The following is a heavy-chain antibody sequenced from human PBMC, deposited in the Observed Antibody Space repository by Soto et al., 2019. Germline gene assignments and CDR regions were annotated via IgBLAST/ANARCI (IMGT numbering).Heavy chain of an antibody. J-gene: IGHJ6*02. V-gene: IGHV3-7*01. CDR2: IKEDGSNHI. CDR1: GFTFSAYW. CDR3: AKDRGLGSPVSGGMDV. Sequence: GGSLRLSCAASGFTFSAYWMSWVRQAPGKGLEWVANIKEDGSNHIFHADSVKGRFTISRDNAKNSLYLQMNSLKAEDTAVYYCAKDRGLGSPVSGGMDVWGQGTTGTVSS. D-gene: IGHD3-10*01.